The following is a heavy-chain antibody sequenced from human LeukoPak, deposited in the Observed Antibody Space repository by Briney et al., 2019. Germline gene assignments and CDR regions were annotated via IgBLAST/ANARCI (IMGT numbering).Heavy chain of an antibody. CDR2: ISGSGGST. CDR3: AKAWGYYASGPYYNRIPDR. D-gene: IGHD3-10*01. Sequence: PGGSLRLSCAASGFTFSSYAMSWVRQAPGKGLEWVSAISGSGGSTYYADSVKGRFTISRDTSKNTLYLQMNSLRAEDTAIYYCAKAWGYYASGPYYNRIPDRWGQGTLVTVSS. V-gene: IGHV3-23*01. CDR1: GFTFSSYA. J-gene: IGHJ5*02.